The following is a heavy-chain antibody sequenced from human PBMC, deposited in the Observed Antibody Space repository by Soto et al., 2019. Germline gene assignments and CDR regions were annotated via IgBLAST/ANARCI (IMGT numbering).Heavy chain of an antibody. CDR2: IIPIFGTA. CDR1: GGTFSSYA. Sequence: QVQLVQSGAEVKKPGSSVKVSCKASGGTFSSYAISWVRQAPGQGLEWMGGIIPIFGTANYAQKFQGRVTITADESTSTAYMELSSLRSEDTAVYYCARESDYGDPTYYYYGMDVWGQGTTVTVSS. CDR3: ARESDYGDPTYYYYGMDV. D-gene: IGHD4-17*01. J-gene: IGHJ6*02. V-gene: IGHV1-69*01.